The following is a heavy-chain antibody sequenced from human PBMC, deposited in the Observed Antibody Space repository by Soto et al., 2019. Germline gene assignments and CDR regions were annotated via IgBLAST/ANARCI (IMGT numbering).Heavy chain of an antibody. CDR1: GYTFTGYY. CDR2: INPNSGGT. V-gene: IGHV1-2*04. J-gene: IGHJ6*03. Sequence: GASVKVSCKASGYTFTGYYMHWVRQAPGQGLEWMGWINPNSGGTNYAQKFQGWVTMTRDTSISTAYMELSRLRSDDTAVYYCARGGSRTTVTGPRYYMDVWGKGTTVTVSS. CDR3: ARGGSRTTVTGPRYYMDV. D-gene: IGHD4-17*01.